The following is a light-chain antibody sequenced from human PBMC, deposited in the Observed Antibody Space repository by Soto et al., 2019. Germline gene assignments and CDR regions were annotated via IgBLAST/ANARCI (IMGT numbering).Light chain of an antibody. Sequence: QSALTQPASVSGSPGKSITISCTGTNSDVGGYNFVSWYQKYSGKAPKLIIYEVSNRPSGVSNRFSGSKSGNTASLTISGLQAEDEADYYCSSYTSDNTLAFGGGTKLTVL. CDR2: EVS. J-gene: IGLJ3*02. CDR1: NSDVGGYNF. V-gene: IGLV2-14*01. CDR3: SSYTSDNTLA.